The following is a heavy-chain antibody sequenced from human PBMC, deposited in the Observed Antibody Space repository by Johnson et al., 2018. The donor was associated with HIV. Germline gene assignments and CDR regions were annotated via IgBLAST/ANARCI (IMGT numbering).Heavy chain of an antibody. CDR3: ARAGSTSGWFDALDI. V-gene: IGHV3-30-3*01. CDR1: GFTFNSYA. Sequence: QVQLVESGGGVVQPGRSLRLSCAASGFTFNSYAMHWVRQAPGKGLEWVAIISYDGSNKYYADSVKGRFPISRDSSKNTLYLQMNSLRTEDTAAYYCARAGSTSGWFDALDIWGQGTMVTVSS. D-gene: IGHD6-19*01. CDR2: ISYDGSNK. J-gene: IGHJ3*02.